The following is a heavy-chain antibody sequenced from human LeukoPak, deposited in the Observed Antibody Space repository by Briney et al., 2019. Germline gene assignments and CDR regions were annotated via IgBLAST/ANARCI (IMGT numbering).Heavy chain of an antibody. D-gene: IGHD6-19*01. CDR2: IYHSGST. CDR1: GGSISSSNW. V-gene: IGHV4-4*02. Sequence: PSETLSLTCAVSGGSISSSNWWSWVRQPPGKGLEWIGEIYHSGSTNYNPSLKSRVTISVDKSKNQFPLKLSSVTAADTAVYYCARVGVAGTGYFDYWGQGTLVTVSS. CDR3: ARVGVAGTGYFDY. J-gene: IGHJ4*02.